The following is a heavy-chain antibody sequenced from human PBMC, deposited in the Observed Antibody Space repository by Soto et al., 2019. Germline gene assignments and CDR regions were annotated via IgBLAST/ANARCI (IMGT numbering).Heavy chain of an antibody. J-gene: IGHJ4*02. CDR3: ARGWGYDSNDYYYAY. V-gene: IGHV1-69*01. CDR1: GGTFSRHA. CDR2: IIPIFGTA. Sequence: QVQLVQSGAQVRKPGSSVKVSCKASGGTFSRHAISWVRQAPGQGLEWMGGIIPIFGTANHAQKFQGRVTILADEATSTVYMELSSLRSEDTAMSYCARGWGYDSNDYYYAYWGQGTLVIVSS. D-gene: IGHD3-22*01.